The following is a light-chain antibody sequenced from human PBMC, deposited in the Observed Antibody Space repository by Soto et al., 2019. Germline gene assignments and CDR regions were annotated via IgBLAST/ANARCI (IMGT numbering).Light chain of an antibody. CDR2: DAS. CDR3: QQRYNCPPLLT. J-gene: IGKJ5*01. CDR1: QTFSSN. Sequence: EIVLTQSPATLSLSPGERATLSCRASQTFSSNLVSYQQKPGQAPRLLIYDASKRATGIPARFSCRGAGTDFTLTISSLELEDVAVYFYQQRYNCPPLLTFGQGTRLEIK. V-gene: IGKV3-11*01.